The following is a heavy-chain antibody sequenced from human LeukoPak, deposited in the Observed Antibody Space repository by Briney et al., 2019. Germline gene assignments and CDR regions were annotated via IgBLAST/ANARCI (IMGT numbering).Heavy chain of an antibody. J-gene: IGHJ3*02. CDR3: AFYGSGSYYGAFDI. CDR2: INPNSGGT. V-gene: IGHV1-2*06. CDR1: GYTFTSYG. Sequence: ASVKVSCKASGYTFTSYGISWVRQAPGQGLEWMGRINPNSGGTNYAQKFQGRVTMTRDTSISTAYMELSRLRSDDTAVYYCAFYGSGSYYGAFDIWGQGTMVTVSS. D-gene: IGHD3-10*01.